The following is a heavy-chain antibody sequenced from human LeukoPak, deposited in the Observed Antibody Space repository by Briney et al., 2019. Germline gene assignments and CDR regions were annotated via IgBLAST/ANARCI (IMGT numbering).Heavy chain of an antibody. J-gene: IGHJ3*02. CDR3: ARDRSSGWYGDASDI. CDR2: IIPIFGTA. D-gene: IGHD6-19*01. V-gene: IGHV1-69*05. CDR1: GGTFSSYA. Sequence: SVKVSCKASGGTFSSYAISWVRQAPGQGLEWMGRIIPIFGTANYAQKFQGRVTITTDESTSTAYMELSSLRSEDTAVYYCARDRSSGWYGDASDIWGQGTMVTVSS.